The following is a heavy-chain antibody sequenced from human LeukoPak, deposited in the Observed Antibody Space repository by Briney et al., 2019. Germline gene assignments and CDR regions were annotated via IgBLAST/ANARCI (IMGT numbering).Heavy chain of an antibody. V-gene: IGHV4-59*01. CDR3: ARDKYDSSGNYYYYMDV. CDR1: GGSISSYY. D-gene: IGHD3-3*01. Sequence: SETLSLTCTVSGGSISSYYWSWIRQPPGKGLEWIGYIYYSGSTNYNPSLKSRVTISVDTSKNQFSLKLSSVTAADTAVYYCARDKYDSSGNYYYYMDVWGKGTTVTASS. CDR2: IYYSGST. J-gene: IGHJ6*03.